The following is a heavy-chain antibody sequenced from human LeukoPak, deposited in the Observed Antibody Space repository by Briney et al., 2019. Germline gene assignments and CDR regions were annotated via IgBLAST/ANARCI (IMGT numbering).Heavy chain of an antibody. CDR3: ARCPSYYDILTGYFRSWDYFDY. V-gene: IGHV3-21*01. CDR2: ISSSSSYI. Sequence: GGSLRLFCAASGFTFSSYSMNWVRQAPGKGLEWVSSISSSSSYIYYADSVKGRFTISRDNAKNSLYLQMNSLRAEDTAVYYCARCPSYYDILTGYFRSWDYFDYWGQGTLVTVSS. CDR1: GFTFSSYS. D-gene: IGHD3-9*01. J-gene: IGHJ4*02.